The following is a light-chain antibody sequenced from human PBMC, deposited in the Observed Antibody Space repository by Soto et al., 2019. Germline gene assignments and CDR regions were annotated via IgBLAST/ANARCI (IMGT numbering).Light chain of an antibody. J-gene: IGLJ2*01. CDR3: SSYRRSNTPVV. CDR1: SSDIGGFNY. V-gene: IGLV2-14*01. Sequence: QSALTQPASVSGSPGQSITISCTGTSSDIGGFNYVSWYQQHPGKVPKLMIYDVSNRPSGVSNRFSGSKSGNTASLTISGLQAEDEADYYCSSYRRSNTPVVFRGGTKLTVL. CDR2: DVS.